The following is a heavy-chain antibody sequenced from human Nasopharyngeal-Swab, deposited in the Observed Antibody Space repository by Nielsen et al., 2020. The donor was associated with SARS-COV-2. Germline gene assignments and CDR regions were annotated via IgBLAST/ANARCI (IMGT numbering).Heavy chain of an antibody. CDR2: IGTAGDT. Sequence: GESLKISCAASGFTFSSYDMHWVRQATGKGLEWVSAIGTAGDTYYPGSVKGRFTISRENAKNSLYLQMNSLRAEDTAVYYCASALVWFGEIWFDPWGQGTLVTVSS. D-gene: IGHD3-10*01. CDR1: GFTFSSYD. CDR3: ASALVWFGEIWFDP. J-gene: IGHJ5*02. V-gene: IGHV3-13*01.